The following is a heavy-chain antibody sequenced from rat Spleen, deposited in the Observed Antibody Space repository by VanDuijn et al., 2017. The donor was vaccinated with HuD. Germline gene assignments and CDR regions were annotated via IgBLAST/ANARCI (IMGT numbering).Heavy chain of an antibody. D-gene: IGHD1-5*01. CDR3: ARRSDRYNYYFDY. Sequence: EVQLVESDGGLVQPGRSLKLSCAASGFTFDDHFMAWVRQAPTKGLEWVATISYGDSSGHSGTYYRDSVKGRFTISRDNAKSTLYLQMDSLRSEDTATYYCARRSDRYNYYFDYWGQGVMVTVSS. V-gene: IGHV5-29*01. J-gene: IGHJ2*01. CDR2: ISYGDSSGHSGT. CDR1: GFTFDDHF.